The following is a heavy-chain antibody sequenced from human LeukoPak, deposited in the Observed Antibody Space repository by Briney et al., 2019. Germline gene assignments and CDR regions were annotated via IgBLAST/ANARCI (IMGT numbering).Heavy chain of an antibody. CDR1: GGSISSSSYY. CDR2: IYYSGST. Sequence: SETLSLTCTVSGGSISSSSYYWGWIRQPPGKGLEWIGSIYYSGSTYYNPSLKSRVTISVDTSKNQFSLNLNSVTAADTAVYYCARLFHPSFSGNYPFDYWGQGTLVTVSS. D-gene: IGHD1-26*01. J-gene: IGHJ4*02. V-gene: IGHV4-39*07. CDR3: ARLFHPSFSGNYPFDY.